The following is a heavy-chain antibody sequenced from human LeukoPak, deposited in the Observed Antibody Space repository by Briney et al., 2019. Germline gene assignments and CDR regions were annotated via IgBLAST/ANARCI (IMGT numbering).Heavy chain of an antibody. Sequence: SETLSLTCTVSGGSISSGGYYWSWIRQHPGKGLEWIGYIYYSGSTYYNPSLKSRVTIPVDTSKNQFSLKLSSVTAADTAVYYCARVMRDSSGLKNAYYFDYWGQGTLVTVSS. CDR2: IYYSGST. J-gene: IGHJ4*02. V-gene: IGHV4-31*03. CDR3: ARVMRDSSGLKNAYYFDY. D-gene: IGHD6-19*01. CDR1: GGSISSGGYY.